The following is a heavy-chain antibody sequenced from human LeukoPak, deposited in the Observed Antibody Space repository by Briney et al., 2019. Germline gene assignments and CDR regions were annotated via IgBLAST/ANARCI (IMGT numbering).Heavy chain of an antibody. V-gene: IGHV4-39*02. CDR1: GGSISSSSYY. CDR2: IYYSGST. CDR3: AREKKTGTTRWFDP. J-gene: IGHJ5*02. D-gene: IGHD1-14*01. Sequence: PSETLSLTCTVSGGSISSSSYYWGWIRQPPGKGLEWIGSIYYSGSTYYNPSLKSRVTISVDTSKNQFSLKLSSVTAADTAVYYCAREKKTGTTRWFDPWGREPWSPSPQ.